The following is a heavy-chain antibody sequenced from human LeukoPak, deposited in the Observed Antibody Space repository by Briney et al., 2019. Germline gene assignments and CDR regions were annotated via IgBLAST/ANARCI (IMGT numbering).Heavy chain of an antibody. D-gene: IGHD3-10*01. J-gene: IGHJ6*02. CDR3: ARAHSHMVRGVDSYYGMDV. CDR2: ISYDGSNK. CDR1: GFTFSSYG. Sequence: TGGSLRLSCAASGFTFSSYGMHWVRQAPGKGLEWVAVISYDGSNKYYADSVKGRFTISRDNSKNTLYLQMNSLRAEDTAVYYCARAHSHMVRGVDSYYGMDVWGQGTTVTVS. V-gene: IGHV3-30*03.